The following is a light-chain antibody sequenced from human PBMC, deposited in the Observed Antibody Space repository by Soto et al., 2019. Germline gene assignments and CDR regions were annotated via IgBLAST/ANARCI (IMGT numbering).Light chain of an antibody. CDR1: QTILYRSNNKDY. Sequence: DIVMTQSPGSLAVSLGERATINCKSSQTILYRSNNKDYLAWYQQKPGQPPKLLIYWASTRESGVRDRFNGSGCAAYCGRNISSLQAEDVAVYYCHQYYSCWTVGQGTKVDIK. V-gene: IGKV4-1*01. CDR3: HQYYSCWT. J-gene: IGKJ1*01. CDR2: WAS.